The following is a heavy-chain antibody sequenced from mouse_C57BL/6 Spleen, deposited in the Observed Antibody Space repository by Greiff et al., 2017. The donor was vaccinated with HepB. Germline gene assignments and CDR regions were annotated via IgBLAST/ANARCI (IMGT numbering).Heavy chain of an antibody. D-gene: IGHD2-2*01. J-gene: IGHJ2*01. V-gene: IGHV1-15*01. CDR1: GYTFTDYE. CDR3: SMVTTWYFDY. Sequence: VKLMESGAELVRPGASVTLSCKASGYTFTDYEMHWVKQTPVHGLEWIGAIDPETGGTAYNQKFKGKAILTADKSSSTAYMELRSLTSEDSAVYYCSMVTTWYFDYWGQGTTLTVSS. CDR2: IDPETGGT.